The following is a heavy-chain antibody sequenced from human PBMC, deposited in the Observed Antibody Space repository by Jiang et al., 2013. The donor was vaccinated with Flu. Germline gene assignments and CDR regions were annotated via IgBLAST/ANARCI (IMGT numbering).Heavy chain of an antibody. V-gene: IGHV1-69*01. CDR2: IIPMFRTT. CDR3: ARDSSSEAYPLLLYYFDL. J-gene: IGHJ2*01. CDR1: GGTISGYV. Sequence: VQLVESGAEVKEPGSSMKVSCKASGGTISGYVISWVRQAPGQGLEWMGGIIPMFRTTNYAQTFKGRVTITADESTSTVYLELSSLRSEDTAVYYCARDSSSEAYPLLLYYFDLWGRGTLVTVSS. D-gene: IGHD2-15*01.